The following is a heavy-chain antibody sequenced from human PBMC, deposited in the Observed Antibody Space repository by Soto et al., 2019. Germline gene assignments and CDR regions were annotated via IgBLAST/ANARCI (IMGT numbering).Heavy chain of an antibody. CDR1: GFSLSTSGEG. V-gene: IGHV2-5*02. CDR2: IFWDDDK. J-gene: IGHJ5*02. D-gene: IGHD2-2*01. CDR3: AHRRDATVRVPAAISAWFDP. Sequence: SGPTLVNPTQTLTLTCTFSGFSLSTSGEGVGWIRQPPGKALEWLALIFWDDDKRYNSSLRSRLTIAKATSKNQVVLTLTNMDPVDTATYYCAHRRDATVRVPAAISAWFDPWGQGTQVTVSS.